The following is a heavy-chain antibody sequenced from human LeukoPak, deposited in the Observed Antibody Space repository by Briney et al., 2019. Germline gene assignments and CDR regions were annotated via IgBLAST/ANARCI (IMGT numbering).Heavy chain of an antibody. CDR2: INHSGST. J-gene: IGHJ6*02. CDR1: GGSFSGYY. V-gene: IGHV4-34*01. D-gene: IGHD6-6*01. Sequence: PSETLSLTCAAYGGSFSGYYWSWIRQPPGKGLEWIGEINHSGSTNYNPSLKSRVTISVDTSKNQFSLKLSSVTAADTAVYYCARGLGVAARPSYYGMDVWGQGTTVTVSS. CDR3: ARGLGVAARPSYYGMDV.